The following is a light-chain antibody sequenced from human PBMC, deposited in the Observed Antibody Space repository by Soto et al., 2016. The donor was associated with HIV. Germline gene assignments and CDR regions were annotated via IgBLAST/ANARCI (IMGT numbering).Light chain of an antibody. V-gene: IGKV1-33*01. J-gene: IGKJ4*01. Sequence: IQMTQSPSSLSASVGDRVTITCQANLDITNRVNWYQQKLGKPPKLLIHDASNLETGIPSRFSGGGSGTHFTFTISSLQPEDIGTYYCQHFDNLPLAFGGGTKV. CDR2: DAS. CDR3: QHFDNLPLA. CDR1: LDITNR.